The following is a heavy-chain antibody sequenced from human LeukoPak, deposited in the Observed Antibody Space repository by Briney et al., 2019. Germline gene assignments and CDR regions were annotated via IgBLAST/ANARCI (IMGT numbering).Heavy chain of an antibody. J-gene: IGHJ6*03. CDR2: IYFSGGT. D-gene: IGHD3-9*01. Sequence: SETLSLTCTVSGDSISSSNCYWGWIRQPPGKGLEWIGSIYFSGGTYYNASLKSRVTISVDTSKNQFSLKLSSVTAADTAVYYCARLDSRPQRYYYYYMDVWGKGTTVTISS. V-gene: IGHV4-39*01. CDR3: ARLDSRPQRYYYYYMDV. CDR1: GDSISSSNCY.